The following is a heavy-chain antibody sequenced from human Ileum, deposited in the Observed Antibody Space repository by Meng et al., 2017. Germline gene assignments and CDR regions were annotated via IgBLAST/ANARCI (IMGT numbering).Heavy chain of an antibody. CDR2: IKEDGSEK. D-gene: IGHD4-17*01. J-gene: IGHJ4*02. V-gene: IGHV3-7*01. Sequence: GESLKIPFAASGFTFSSYWMTWVRQAPGKGLEWVANIKEDGSEKNYVDSVKGRFTISRDNAKNSLYLQMNSLRAEDTAVYYCARDLGDYGDNYWGQGTLVTVSS. CDR3: ARDLGDYGDNY. CDR1: GFTFSSYW.